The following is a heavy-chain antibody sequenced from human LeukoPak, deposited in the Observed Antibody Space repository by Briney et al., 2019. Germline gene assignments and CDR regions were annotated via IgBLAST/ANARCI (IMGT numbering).Heavy chain of an antibody. J-gene: IGHJ4*02. CDR1: GFTFSSYW. D-gene: IGHD3-3*01. CDR2: IKQDGSEK. CDR3: AREGGVRGSGYYYFDY. V-gene: IGHV3-7*03. Sequence: PGGSLRLPCAASGFTFSSYWMSWVRQAPGKGLEWVANIKQDGSEKYYVDSVKGRFTISRDNAKNSLYLQMNSLRAEDTAVYYCAREGGVRGSGYYYFDYWGQGTLDTVSS.